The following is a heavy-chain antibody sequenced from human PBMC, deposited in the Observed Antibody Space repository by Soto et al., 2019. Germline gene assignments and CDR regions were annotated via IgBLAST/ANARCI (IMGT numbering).Heavy chain of an antibody. J-gene: IGHJ4*02. CDR1: GGSISSYC. CDR3: ARVDRGAFDH. Sequence: LSLTCTVSGGSISSYCWIWIRQPPGKGLEWIGSIFYTESTDYNPSLKSRVTISLDTSKNHFSLNLSSVTAADTAVYYCARVDRGAFDHWGQGTLVTVSS. D-gene: IGHD2-2*03. CDR2: IFYTEST. V-gene: IGHV4-59*01.